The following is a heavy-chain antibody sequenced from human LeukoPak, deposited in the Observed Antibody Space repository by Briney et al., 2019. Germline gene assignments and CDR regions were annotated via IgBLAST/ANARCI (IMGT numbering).Heavy chain of an antibody. Sequence: SVKVSCKASGGTFSSYAISWVRQAPGPGLEWMGGIIPIFGTANYAQKFQGRVTITADESTSTAYMELSSLRSEDTAVYYCARHRIAAAGGAYYWGQGTLVTVSS. CDR3: ARHRIAAAGGAYY. D-gene: IGHD6-13*01. V-gene: IGHV1-69*13. CDR2: IIPIFGTA. J-gene: IGHJ4*02. CDR1: GGTFSSYA.